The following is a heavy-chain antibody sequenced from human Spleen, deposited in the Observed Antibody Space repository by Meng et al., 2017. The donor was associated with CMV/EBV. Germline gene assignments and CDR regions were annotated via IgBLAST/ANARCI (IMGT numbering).Heavy chain of an antibody. D-gene: IGHD4-23*01. V-gene: IGHV3-66*02. CDR3: ARDGTRWSGPPGNYYNYGMQF. CDR2: IYSGGST. J-gene: IGHJ6*02. CDR1: GFTVSSNY. Sequence: ETLSLTCAASGFTVSSNYMSWVRQAPGKGLEWVSVIYSGGSTYYADSVKGRFTISRDNSKNTLYLQMNSLRAEDTAVYYCARDGTRWSGPPGNYYNYGMQFWGQGTTVTVSS.